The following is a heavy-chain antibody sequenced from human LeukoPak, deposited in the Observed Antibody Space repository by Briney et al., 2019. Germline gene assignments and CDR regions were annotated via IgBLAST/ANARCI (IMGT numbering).Heavy chain of an antibody. V-gene: IGHV3-53*01. CDR2: IYSDGST. J-gene: IGHJ4*02. CDR1: GFTVSSNY. D-gene: IGHD3-22*01. Sequence: GGSLRLSCAASGFTVSSNYMTWVRQAPGKGLEWVSVIYSDGSTYYADSVKGRFTISRDNSKNTLYLQMNSLRAEDTAVYYCAREGYYYDSSGYYPIDYWGQGTLVTVSS. CDR3: AREGYYYDSSGYYPIDY.